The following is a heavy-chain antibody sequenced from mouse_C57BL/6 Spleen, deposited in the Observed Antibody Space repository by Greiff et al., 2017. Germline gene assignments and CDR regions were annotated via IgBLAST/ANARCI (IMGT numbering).Heavy chain of an antibody. Sequence: EVQLVESGGDLVKPGGSLKLSCAASGFTFSSYGMSWVRQTPDKRLEWVATLSSGGSYTYYPDSVKGRFTISRDNAKNTLYLQMSSLKSEDTAMYYCARKEKLYAMDYWGQGTSVTVSS. V-gene: IGHV5-6*01. J-gene: IGHJ4*01. CDR2: LSSGGSYT. CDR1: GFTFSSYG. CDR3: ARKEKLYAMDY.